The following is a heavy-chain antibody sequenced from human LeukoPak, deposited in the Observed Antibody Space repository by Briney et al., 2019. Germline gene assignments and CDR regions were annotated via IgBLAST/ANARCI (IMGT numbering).Heavy chain of an antibody. CDR2: ISRSSSYI. V-gene: IGHV3-21*01. CDR3: TTITRYYFDY. Sequence: PGGSLRLSCAASGFTFSSYSMNWVRQAPGKGLEWVTSISRSSSYIYYADSVKGRFTISRDNAKNSLYLQMNSLRAEDTAVYYCTTITRYYFDYWGQGTLVTVSS. CDR1: GFTFSSYS. J-gene: IGHJ4*02. D-gene: IGHD5-12*01.